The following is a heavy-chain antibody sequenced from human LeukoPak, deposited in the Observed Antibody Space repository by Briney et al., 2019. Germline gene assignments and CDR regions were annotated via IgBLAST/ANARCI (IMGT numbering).Heavy chain of an antibody. J-gene: IGHJ5*02. CDR3: ARAHDIEGDYNWFDP. Sequence: GASVTVSCKASGYTFTSYDINWVRQAPGQGLEWMGWMNPNSGNTDYAQTFQGRVTITRNTSISTAYMELSSLRSEDTAVYYCARAHDIEGDYNWFDPWGQGTLVTVSS. CDR2: MNPNSGNT. V-gene: IGHV1-8*01. D-gene: IGHD2-15*01. CDR1: GYTFTSYD.